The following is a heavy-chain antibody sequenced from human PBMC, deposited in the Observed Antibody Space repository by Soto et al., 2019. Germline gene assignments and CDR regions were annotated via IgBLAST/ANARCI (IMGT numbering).Heavy chain of an antibody. CDR3: ARHDYGDKNWFDP. CDR2: IYYSGST. J-gene: IGHJ5*02. Sequence: SETLSLTCTVSGGSISSTPYYWAWIRQPPGKGLEWFGSIYYSGSTYYNQSLKSRVTISVDTSKNHFSLKLSSVTAADTAVYYCARHDYGDKNWFDPWGQGTLVTVSS. V-gene: IGHV4-39*01. D-gene: IGHD4-17*01. CDR1: GGSISSTPYY.